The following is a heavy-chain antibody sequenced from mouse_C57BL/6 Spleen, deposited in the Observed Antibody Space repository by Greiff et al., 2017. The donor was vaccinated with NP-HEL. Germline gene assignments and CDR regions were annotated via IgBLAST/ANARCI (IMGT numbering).Heavy chain of an antibody. CDR2: ISNGGGST. J-gene: IGHJ3*01. CDR3: ASSYYDYDGFAY. D-gene: IGHD2-4*01. V-gene: IGHV5-12*01. CDR1: GFTFSDYY. Sequence: EVQGVESGGGLVQPGGSLKLSCAASGFTFSDYYMYWVRQTPEKRLEWVAYISNGGGSTYYPDTVKGRFTISRDNAKNTLYLQMSRLKSEDTAMYYCASSYYDYDGFAYWGQGTLVTVSA.